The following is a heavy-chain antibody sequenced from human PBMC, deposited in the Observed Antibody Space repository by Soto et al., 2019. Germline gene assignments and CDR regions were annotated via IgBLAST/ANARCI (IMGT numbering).Heavy chain of an antibody. CDR1: GFTFSNHG. Sequence: QVQLVESGGGVVQPGRSLRLSCAASGFTFSNHGMHWVRQAPGKGLEWVAVISNHGSNKNYADSVKGRFTISRDNSKNTLYLQMNSLRAEDTALYYCAKGDDSGGYYYPVFDYWGQGTLVTVSP. CDR3: AKGDDSGGYYYPVFDY. CDR2: ISNHGSNK. V-gene: IGHV3-30*18. J-gene: IGHJ4*02. D-gene: IGHD3-22*01.